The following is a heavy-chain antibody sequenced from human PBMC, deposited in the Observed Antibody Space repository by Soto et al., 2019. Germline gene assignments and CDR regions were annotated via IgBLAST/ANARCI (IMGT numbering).Heavy chain of an antibody. V-gene: IGHV1-69*13. CDR2: IIPIFGTA. D-gene: IGHD3-10*01. CDR3: ARVFTRDYYGSGSYWSPTYYYGMEV. Sequence: GASVKVSCKASGGTFSSYAISWVRQAPGQGLEWMGGIIPIFGTANYAQKFQGRVTITADESPSTAYMELSSLRSEDTAVYYCARVFTRDYYGSGSYWSPTYYYGMEVWRQGTTVTVSS. J-gene: IGHJ6*02. CDR1: GGTFSSYA.